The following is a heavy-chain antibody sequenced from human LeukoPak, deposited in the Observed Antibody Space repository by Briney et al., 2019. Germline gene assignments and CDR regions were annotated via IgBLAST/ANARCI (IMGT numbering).Heavy chain of an antibody. CDR3: AKSVSPPDASDI. Sequence: QSGGSLRLSCAAPGFTFDEYAMNWVRQAPGKGLEWVSLISGDGGVTYYADSVKGRFTISRDNSKNSVYLQMNSLRPEDTALYYCAKSVSPPDASDIWGRGTMVTVSS. J-gene: IGHJ3*02. V-gene: IGHV3-43*02. CDR2: ISGDGGVT. CDR1: GFTFDEYA.